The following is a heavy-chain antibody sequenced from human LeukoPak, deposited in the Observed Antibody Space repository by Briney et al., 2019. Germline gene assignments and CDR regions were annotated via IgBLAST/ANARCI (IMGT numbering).Heavy chain of an antibody. J-gene: IGHJ4*02. V-gene: IGHV3-23*01. CDR2: ISGNSDKT. Sequence: GGSLRLSCAASGFTFSTTGMSWVRQAPGKGLEWVSGISGNSDKTYYTDSVKGRFSFFRDNSRNTLYLQMNNVGVEDTALYYCAKTASSSGEWGQGTLVTVSS. D-gene: IGHD6-6*01. CDR1: GFTFSTTG. CDR3: AKTASSSGE.